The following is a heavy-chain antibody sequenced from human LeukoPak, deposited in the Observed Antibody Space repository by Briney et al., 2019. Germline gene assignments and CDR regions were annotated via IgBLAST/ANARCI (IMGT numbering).Heavy chain of an antibody. D-gene: IGHD5-18*01. V-gene: IGHV1-69*13. Sequence: ASVTVSCKASGGTFSSYAISWVRQAPGQGLEWMGGIIPIFGTANYAQKFQGRVTITADESTNTAYMELSSLRSEDTAVYYCARDTPGYSYGYERYYGMDVWGQGTTVTVSS. CDR1: GGTFSSYA. J-gene: IGHJ6*02. CDR2: IIPIFGTA. CDR3: ARDTPGYSYGYERYYGMDV.